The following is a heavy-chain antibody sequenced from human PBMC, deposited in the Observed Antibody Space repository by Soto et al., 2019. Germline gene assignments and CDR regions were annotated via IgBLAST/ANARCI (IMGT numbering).Heavy chain of an antibody. CDR1: GGSFIGYY. J-gene: IGHJ4*02. CDR2: INHSGST. CDR3: AGPYNCGSACYPAYSLDS. V-gene: IGHV4-34*01. D-gene: IGHD2-21*02. Sequence: SETLFLTCAVYGGSFIGYYCNWIRHPPLKGLEWIGKINHSGSTYNPSLKSRVTISLDTSKNQFSLTLSSVTAADTAVYYCAGPYNCGSACYPAYSLDSWGQGTLVTVSS.